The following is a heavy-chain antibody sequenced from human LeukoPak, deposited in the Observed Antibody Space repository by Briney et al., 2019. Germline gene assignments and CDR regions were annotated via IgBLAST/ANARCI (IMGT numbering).Heavy chain of an antibody. CDR3: ARRRWADAFDI. J-gene: IGHJ3*02. CDR2: IYPGDSDT. V-gene: IGHV5-51*01. Sequence: GESLKISCKDAGYSFTTYWIAWVRQMPGKGLEWMGIIYPGDSDTTYSPSFQGQVTISADKSISTAYLQWNSLKASDTAMYYCARRRWADAFDIWGQGTMVTVSS. D-gene: IGHD4-23*01. CDR1: GYSFTTYW.